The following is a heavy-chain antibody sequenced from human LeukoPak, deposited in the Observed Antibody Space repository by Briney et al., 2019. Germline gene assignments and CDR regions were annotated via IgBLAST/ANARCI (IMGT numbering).Heavy chain of an antibody. D-gene: IGHD4-17*01. V-gene: IGHV3-66*04. Sequence: GGSLRLSCAASGFTVSSNYMSWVRQAPGKGLEWVSVIYSGGSTYYADSVKGRFTISKDNSKNTVYLQMNSLRAEDTAIYYCARPKHDYVELEDWGQGTLVIVSS. CDR3: ARPKHDYVELED. CDR1: GFTVSSNY. CDR2: IYSGGST. J-gene: IGHJ4*02.